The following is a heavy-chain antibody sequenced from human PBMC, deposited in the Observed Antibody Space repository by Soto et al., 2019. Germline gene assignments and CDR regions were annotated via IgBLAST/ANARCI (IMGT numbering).Heavy chain of an antibody. CDR1: GGSFSGYY. CDR2: INHSGST. J-gene: IGHJ4*02. CDR3: ARGIRDIVATTLGRGYYFDY. D-gene: IGHD5-12*01. Sequence: PSETLSLTCAVYGGSFSGYYWSWIRQPPGKGLEWIGEINHSGSTNYNPSLKSRVTISVDTSKNQFSLKLSSVTAADTAVYYCARGIRDIVATTLGRGYYFDYWGQGTLVTVSS. V-gene: IGHV4-34*01.